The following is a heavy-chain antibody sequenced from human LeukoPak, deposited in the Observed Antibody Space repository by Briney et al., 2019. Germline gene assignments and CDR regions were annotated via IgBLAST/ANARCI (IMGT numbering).Heavy chain of an antibody. CDR1: GFTFSNYW. CDR3: ARIGYSSSSFDY. J-gene: IGHJ4*02. CDR2: IKEDGSVK. V-gene: IGHV3-7*01. D-gene: IGHD6-6*01. Sequence: GGSLRLSCAASGFTFSNYWMSWVRQAPGKGLEWVANIKEDGSVKYYVDSLKGRFTISRDNAKNSLYLQMNSLRAEDTAVYYCARIGYSSSSFDYWGQGTLVTVSS.